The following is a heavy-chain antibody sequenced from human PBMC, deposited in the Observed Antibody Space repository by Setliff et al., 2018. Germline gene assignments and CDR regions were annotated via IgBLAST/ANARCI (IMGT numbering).Heavy chain of an antibody. D-gene: IGHD3-3*01. CDR3: ARDTFWSGYYPIDY. V-gene: IGHV3-23*01. Sequence: PGGSLRLSCAVSGFTFSSYGIHWVRQAPGKGLEWVSTISGTSSRIDYADSVKGRFTVSRDNSRHTLYLQMNSLRAEDTAVYYCARDTFWSGYYPIDYWGQGILVTVSS. J-gene: IGHJ4*02. CDR2: ISGTSSRI. CDR1: GFTFSSYG.